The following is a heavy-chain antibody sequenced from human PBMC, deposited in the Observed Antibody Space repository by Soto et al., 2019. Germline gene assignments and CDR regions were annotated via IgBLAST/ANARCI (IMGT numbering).Heavy chain of an antibody. J-gene: IGHJ6*02. CDR3: ARGVTMVRGVIYSYYYYYGMDV. CDR2: IYYSGST. CDR1: GGSISSGGYY. Sequence: SETLSLTCTVSGGSISSGGYYWSWIRQHPGKGLEWIGYIYYSGSTYYNPSLKSRVTISVDTSKNQFSLKPSSVTAADTAVYYCARGVTMVRGVIYSYYYYYGMDVWGQGTTVTVSS. V-gene: IGHV4-31*03. D-gene: IGHD3-10*01.